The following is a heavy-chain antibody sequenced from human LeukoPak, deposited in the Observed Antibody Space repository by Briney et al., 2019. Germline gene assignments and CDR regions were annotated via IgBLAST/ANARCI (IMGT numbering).Heavy chain of an antibody. D-gene: IGHD3-10*01. Sequence: ASVKVSCKASGYMFTGNYMHWVRQAPGQGLEWMGLINPSGGTTTYAPKFQGRVTMTRDTSTSTAYMELNSLRSEDTAVYYCARGGYYNGGYWGQGTRVTVSS. CDR3: ARGGYYNGGY. V-gene: IGHV1-46*01. J-gene: IGHJ4*02. CDR1: GYMFTGNY. CDR2: INPSGGTT.